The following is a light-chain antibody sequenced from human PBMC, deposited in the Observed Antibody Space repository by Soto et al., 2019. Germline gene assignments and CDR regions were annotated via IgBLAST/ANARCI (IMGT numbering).Light chain of an antibody. V-gene: IGKV4-1*01. CDR1: QSILYSPNNKNY. J-gene: IGKJ1*01. CDR2: WAS. CDR3: QQYYNAPQN. Sequence: DIVMTQSPGSLAVSLGERATINCKSSQSILYSPNNKNYLAWYQQKPGQPPKLLIYWASTRESGVPDRFSGSGSGTDFTLTISSLQAEDVAVYYCQQYYNAPQNFGQGTKVEIK.